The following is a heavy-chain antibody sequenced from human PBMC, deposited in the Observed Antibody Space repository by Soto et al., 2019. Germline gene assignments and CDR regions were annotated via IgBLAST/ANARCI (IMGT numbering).Heavy chain of an antibody. CDR2: IIPIFGTA. Sequence: QVQLVQSGAEVKKPGSSVKVSCKASGGTFRSYAISWVRQAPGQGLEWMGGIIPIFGTANYAQKFQGRVTIAADESTSASYRELSSLRCDDASVYYCARPVWGSSRHHFFDYWGQGTLVTVSS. CDR3: ARPVWGSSRHHFFDY. CDR1: GGTFRSYA. J-gene: IGHJ4*02. V-gene: IGHV1-69*12. D-gene: IGHD3-16*02.